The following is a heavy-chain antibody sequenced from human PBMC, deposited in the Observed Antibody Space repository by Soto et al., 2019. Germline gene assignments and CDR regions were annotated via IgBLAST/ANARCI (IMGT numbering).Heavy chain of an antibody. Sequence: ASVKVSCKASGFTFSNYYMHWVRQAPEQGLQWMGIIIPDVDITTYAQRFQGRVTMTRDTSTSTVYMELSSLTSEDTAVYYCARAAFAQYFDFWGQGTQVTVSS. V-gene: IGHV1-46*01. CDR2: IIPDVDIT. CDR1: GFTFSNYY. J-gene: IGHJ4*02. CDR3: ARAAFAQYFDF.